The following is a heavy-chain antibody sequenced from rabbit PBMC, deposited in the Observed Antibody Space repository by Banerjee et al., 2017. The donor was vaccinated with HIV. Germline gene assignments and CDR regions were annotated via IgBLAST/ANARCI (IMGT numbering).Heavy chain of an antibody. J-gene: IGHJ3*01. CDR3: ARHSGSTYYGLDL. Sequence: QSLEESGGDLVEPGASLTLTCTASGFSLDTYNIQWVRQAPGKGLEWIGCIYAGSSISTYYASWAKGRFTISKTSSTTVTLQMTSLTAADTATYFCARHSGSTYYGLDLWGPGTLVTVS. CDR1: GFSLDTYN. V-gene: IGHV1S40*01. D-gene: IGHD8-1*01. CDR2: IYAGSSIST.